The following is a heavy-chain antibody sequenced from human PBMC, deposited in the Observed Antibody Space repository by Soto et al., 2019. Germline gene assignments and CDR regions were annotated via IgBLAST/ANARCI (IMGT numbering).Heavy chain of an antibody. CDR1: GYTFTSYG. D-gene: IGHD6-13*01. CDR2: ISAYNGDT. V-gene: IGHV1-18*01. Sequence: ASLKVSCKASGYTFTSYGISWVRQAPGQGIEWMGWISAYNGDTNYAQKLQGRVTMTTDTSTSTAYMELRSLRSDGTAVYYCAREIRSWYYFDYWGQGTLVTVSS. CDR3: AREIRSWYYFDY. J-gene: IGHJ4*02.